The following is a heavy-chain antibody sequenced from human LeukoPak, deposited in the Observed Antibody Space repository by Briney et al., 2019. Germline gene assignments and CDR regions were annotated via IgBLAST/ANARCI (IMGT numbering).Heavy chain of an antibody. CDR1: GFTVSSNY. D-gene: IGHD3-3*01. CDR3: ARLNYDFWSGPDY. CDR2: ISGSGSTI. J-gene: IGHJ4*02. V-gene: IGHV3-11*01. Sequence: GGSLRLSCAASGFTVSSNYMSWIRQAPGKGLEWVSYISGSGSTIYYADSVKGRFTISRDNAKNSLYLQMNSLRAEDTAVYYCARLNYDFWSGPDYWGQGTLVTVSS.